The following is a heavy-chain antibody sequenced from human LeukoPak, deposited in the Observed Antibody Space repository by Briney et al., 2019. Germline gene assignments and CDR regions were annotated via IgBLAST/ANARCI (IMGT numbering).Heavy chain of an antibody. J-gene: IGHJ4*02. Sequence: GESLKISCKGSGYSFTSYWISWVRQMPGKGLEWMGRIDPSDSYTNYSPSFQGHVTISADKSISTAYLQWSSLKASDTAMYYCARHLSYCGGDCYFDYWGQGTLVIVSS. CDR2: IDPSDSYT. CDR1: GYSFTSYW. CDR3: ARHLSYCGGDCYFDY. V-gene: IGHV5-10-1*01. D-gene: IGHD2-21*02.